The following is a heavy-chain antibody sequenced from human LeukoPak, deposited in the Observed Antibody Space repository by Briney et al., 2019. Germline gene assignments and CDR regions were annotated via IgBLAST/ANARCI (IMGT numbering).Heavy chain of an antibody. CDR2: ISYDGNKG. CDR3: GKGINYYDNSGYFKE. Sequence: GGSLRLSCAGSGFTFPTYGMHWVRQAQGKGLEWVAYISYDGNKGYYTDSVKGRFTISRDNSKNMLFLQMSSLRVEDTAVYYCGKGINYYDNSGYFKEWGQGTLVTVSS. D-gene: IGHD3-22*01. CDR1: GFTFPTYG. J-gene: IGHJ4*02. V-gene: IGHV3-30*18.